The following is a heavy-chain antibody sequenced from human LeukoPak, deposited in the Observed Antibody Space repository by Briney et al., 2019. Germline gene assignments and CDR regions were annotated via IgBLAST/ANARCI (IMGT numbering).Heavy chain of an antibody. J-gene: IGHJ4*02. CDR2: IDWDDDK. D-gene: IGHD5-12*01. V-gene: IGHV2-70*11. CDR1: GFSLSTSGMC. CDR3: ARSDNSGYVAPFDY. Sequence: SGPTLVNPTQTLTLTCTFSGFSLSTSGMCVSWIRQPPGKALEWLARIDWDDDKYYSTSLKTRLTISKDTSKNQVVLTMTNMDPVDTATYYCARSDNSGYVAPFDYWGQGTLVTVSS.